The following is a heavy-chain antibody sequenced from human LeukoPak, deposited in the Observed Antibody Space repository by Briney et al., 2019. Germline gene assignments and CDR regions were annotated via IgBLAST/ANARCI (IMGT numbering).Heavy chain of an antibody. CDR1: GFTFVNCG. CDR3: ARDPLDISRRTNAFDI. J-gene: IGHJ3*02. V-gene: IGHV3-30-3*01. Sequence: PGGSLRLSCEASGFTFVNCGFHWVRQAPVKALEWVAFISYNGNQKYGDSVKGRFTISRDNSKSTLYLQMNGLRPEDTAVYYCARDPLDISRRTNAFDIWGQGTLVTVSS. D-gene: IGHD2-2*03. CDR2: ISYNGNQ.